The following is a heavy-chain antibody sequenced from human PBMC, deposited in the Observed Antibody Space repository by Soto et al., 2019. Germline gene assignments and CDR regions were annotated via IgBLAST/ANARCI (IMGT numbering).Heavy chain of an antibody. CDR1: GFTFSSYW. CDR2: INSDGSST. D-gene: IGHD2-21*01. J-gene: IGHJ5*02. Sequence: EVQLVESGGGLVQPGGSLRLSCAASGFTFSSYWMHWVRQAPGKGLVWVSRINSDGSSTSYADSVRGRFTISRDNAKNTLYLQMNSLRAEDTAVYYCARDHVVSRNWFDPWGQGTLVTVSS. V-gene: IGHV3-74*01. CDR3: ARDHVVSRNWFDP.